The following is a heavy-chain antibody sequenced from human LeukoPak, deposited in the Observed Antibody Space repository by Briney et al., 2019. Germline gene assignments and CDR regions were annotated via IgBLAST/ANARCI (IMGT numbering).Heavy chain of an antibody. V-gene: IGHV4-59*08. Sequence: PSETLSLTCTVSGGSINSYYWSWLRQSPGKGLEWLVNIYYTGSTNYNPSLKSRVTISVDTSKNQFSLKLTSVTAADTAIYYCARLPLDYGDYGGFEYWGQGILVTVST. D-gene: IGHD4-23*01. CDR2: IYYTGST. CDR1: GGSINSYY. CDR3: ARLPLDYGDYGGFEY. J-gene: IGHJ4*02.